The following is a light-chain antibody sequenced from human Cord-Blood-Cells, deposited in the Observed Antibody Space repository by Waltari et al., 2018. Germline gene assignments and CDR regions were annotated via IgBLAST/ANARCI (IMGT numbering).Light chain of an antibody. CDR1: QSSSSY. J-gene: IGKJ1*01. Sequence: DIQMPQLPCSLSAAVGDTVTITCRASQSSSSYLNWYQHKPGKAPKLLIYAATSLQSGVLSRFSGSGSGTEFTLAISSLQPEEFATYYCQQSYSSWTFGQGTKVEIK. V-gene: IGKV1-39*01. CDR3: QQSYSSWT. CDR2: AAT.